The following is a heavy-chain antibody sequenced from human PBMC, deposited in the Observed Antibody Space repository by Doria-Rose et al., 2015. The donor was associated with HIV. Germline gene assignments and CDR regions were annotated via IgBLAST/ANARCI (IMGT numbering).Heavy chain of an antibody. CDR3: ARIKSSRWYHKYYFDF. CDR1: GVSLSSPGMG. J-gene: IGHJ4*02. V-gene: IGHV2-26*01. D-gene: IGHD6-13*01. CDR2: ISSDDER. Sequence: QVQLVQSGPVLVKPTETLTLTCTVSGVSLSSPGMGVSWIRQPPGKALEWLANISSDDERSYKTSLESRLTISRGTSKSQVVLTMTDMDPVDTATYYCARIKSSRWYHKYYFDFWGQGTLVIVSA.